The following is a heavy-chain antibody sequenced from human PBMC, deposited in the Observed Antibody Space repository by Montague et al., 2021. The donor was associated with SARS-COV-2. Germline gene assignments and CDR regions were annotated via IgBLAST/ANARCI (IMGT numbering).Heavy chain of an antibody. Sequence: SETLSLTCAVYGGSFSGYYWSWIRQPPGKGLEWIGEINHSGSTNYNPSXXSRVTISVDTSKNQFSLKLSSVTAADTAVYYCARHVIREGNVVVVALNWFDPWGQGILVTVSS. CDR1: GGSFSGYY. V-gene: IGHV4-34*01. CDR2: INHSGST. D-gene: IGHD2-15*01. CDR3: ARHVIREGNVVVVALNWFDP. J-gene: IGHJ5*02.